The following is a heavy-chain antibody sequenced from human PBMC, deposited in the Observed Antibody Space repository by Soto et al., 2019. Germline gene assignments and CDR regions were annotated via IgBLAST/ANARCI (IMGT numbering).Heavy chain of an antibody. Sequence: SETLSLTFTVTGGSMTSGDQSWTCIRHRPGEGLEWFGYINHRGSLYYNPSLKSRVSMSVDTSKNQFSLNLSSVTAADTAVYYCERELPQRQGRNMDVWGQGTTVPVYS. CDR2: INHRGSL. J-gene: IGHJ6*02. D-gene: IGHD1-1*01. V-gene: IGHV4-31*03. CDR3: ERELPQRQGRNMDV. CDR1: GGSMTSGDQS.